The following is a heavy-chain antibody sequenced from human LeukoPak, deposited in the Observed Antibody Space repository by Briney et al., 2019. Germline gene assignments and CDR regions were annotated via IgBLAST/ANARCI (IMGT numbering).Heavy chain of an antibody. Sequence: GGSLRLSCAASGFTFTNYAMSWVRQAPGKGLEWVSGIGANGGTKFYADFVKGRFTISRDSSKNTLYLQMNSLRADDTAVYYCAKDDLPFYDFWSGSLGWGQGTLVTVSS. J-gene: IGHJ4*02. CDR3: AKDDLPFYDFWSGSLG. CDR2: IGANGGTK. V-gene: IGHV3-23*01. CDR1: GFTFTNYA. D-gene: IGHD3-3*01.